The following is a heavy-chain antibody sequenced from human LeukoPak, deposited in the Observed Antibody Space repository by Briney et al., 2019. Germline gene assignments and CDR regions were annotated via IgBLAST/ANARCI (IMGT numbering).Heavy chain of an antibody. CDR1: GGSISSSSYY. J-gene: IGHJ4*02. CDR3: ASFRPPSYIAAAGTGFDY. D-gene: IGHD6-13*01. CDR2: IYYSGST. Sequence: SETLSLTCTVSGGSISSSSYYWGWIRQPPGRGLEWIGSIYYSGSTYYNPSLKSRATISVDTSKNQFSLKLSSVTAADTAVYYCASFRPPSYIAAAGTGFDYWGQGTLVTVSS. V-gene: IGHV4-39*01.